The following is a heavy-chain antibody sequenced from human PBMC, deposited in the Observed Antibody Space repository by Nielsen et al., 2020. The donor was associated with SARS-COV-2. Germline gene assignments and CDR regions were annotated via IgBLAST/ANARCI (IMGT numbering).Heavy chain of an antibody. V-gene: IGHV3-7*03. CDR1: GFTFSSYW. J-gene: IGHJ6*03. Sequence: GGSLRLSCAASGFTFSSYWMSWVRQAPGKGLEWVANIKQDGSEKYYVDSVKGRFTISRDNAKNSLYLQMNSLRAEDTAVYYCARVGTYYYDSSGYYHDDLKAYYYYYYMDVWGKGTTVTVSS. CDR2: IKQDGSEK. D-gene: IGHD3-22*01. CDR3: ARVGTYYYDSSGYYHDDLKAYYYYYYMDV.